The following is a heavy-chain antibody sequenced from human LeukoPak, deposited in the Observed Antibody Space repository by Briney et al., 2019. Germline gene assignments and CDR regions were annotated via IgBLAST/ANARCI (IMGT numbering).Heavy chain of an antibody. CDR3: ARVMVRGVIISYFQH. D-gene: IGHD3-10*01. V-gene: IGHV1-2*06. CDR2: INPNSGGT. CDR1: GYTFTGYY. J-gene: IGHJ1*01. Sequence: ASVKVSCKASGYTFTGYYMHWVRQAPGQGLEWMGRINPNSGGTNYAQKFQGRVTMTRDTSISTAYMELSSLRSEDTAVYYCARVMVRGVIISYFQHWGQGTLVTVSS.